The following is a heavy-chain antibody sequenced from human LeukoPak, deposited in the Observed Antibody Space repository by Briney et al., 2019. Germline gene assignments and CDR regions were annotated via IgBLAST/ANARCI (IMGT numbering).Heavy chain of an antibody. CDR3: ASLGVYGDYSFDY. J-gene: IGHJ4*02. CDR2: IDSSGGYM. D-gene: IGHD4-17*01. CDR1: GFTFNTYS. Sequence: GGSLRLSCEASGFTFNTYSMNWARQAPGKGLEWVSSIDSSGGYMFYADSVKGRFTISRDNAKNSLYLQMNSLRAEDTAVYYCASLGVYGDYSFDYWGQGTLVTVSS. V-gene: IGHV3-21*01.